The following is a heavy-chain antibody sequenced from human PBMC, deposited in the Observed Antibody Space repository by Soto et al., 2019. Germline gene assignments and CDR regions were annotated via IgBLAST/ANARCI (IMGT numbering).Heavy chain of an antibody. D-gene: IGHD5-18*01. V-gene: IGHV3-30*18. J-gene: IGHJ4*02. Sequence: GGSLRLSCAASGFTFSSYGMHWVRQAPGKGLEWVAVISYDGSNKYYADSVKGRFTISRDNSKNTLYLQMNSLRAEDTAVYYCAKDYHSYGLGGDYWGQGTLVTVSS. CDR3: AKDYHSYGLGGDY. CDR2: ISYDGSNK. CDR1: GFTFSSYG.